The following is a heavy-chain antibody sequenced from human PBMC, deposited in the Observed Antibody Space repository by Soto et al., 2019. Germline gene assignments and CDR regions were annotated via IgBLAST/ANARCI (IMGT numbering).Heavy chain of an antibody. CDR1: GGSISSGGYY. CDR2: IYYSGST. D-gene: IGHD6-13*01. CDR3: ARVKKLLQYSSSWYIIDY. V-gene: IGHV4-31*03. J-gene: IGHJ4*02. Sequence: PSETLSLTCTVSGGSISSGGYYWSWIRQHPGKGLEWIGYIYYSGSTYYNPSLKSRVTISVDTSKNQFSLKLSSVTAADTAVYYCARVKKLLQYSSSWYIIDYWGQGTLVTVSS.